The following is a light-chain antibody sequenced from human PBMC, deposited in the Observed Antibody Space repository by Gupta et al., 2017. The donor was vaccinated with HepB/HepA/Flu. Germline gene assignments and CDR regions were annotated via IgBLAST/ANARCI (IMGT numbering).Light chain of an antibody. Sequence: QSALTPPASVSGSPGQWITISCTGSSIDIGIYNYISWCQQHPAKPPKVVISNVHARPSGVSNRFSGSKSGNTASLIISGHPAEDEADYYCSSDTSSSTWVFGGGTKLTVL. CDR3: SSDTSSSTWV. CDR2: NVH. CDR1: SIDIGIYNY. J-gene: IGLJ3*02. V-gene: IGLV2-14*03.